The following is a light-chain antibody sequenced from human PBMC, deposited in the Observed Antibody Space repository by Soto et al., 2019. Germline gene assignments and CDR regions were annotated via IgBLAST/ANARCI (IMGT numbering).Light chain of an antibody. Sequence: QSALTQPASVSGSPGQSITISCTGTSSDVGGYNYVSWYQHHPGKAPKLLIYDVNSRPSGVSDRCSGSKSGNTASLTISGLQAEDEADYYCSSYTSSSTEVFGTGTKLTAL. V-gene: IGLV2-14*03. J-gene: IGLJ1*01. CDR3: SSYTSSSTEV. CDR2: DVN. CDR1: SSDVGGYNY.